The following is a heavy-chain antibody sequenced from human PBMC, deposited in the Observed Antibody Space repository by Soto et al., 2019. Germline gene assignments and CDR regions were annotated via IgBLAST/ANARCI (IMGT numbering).Heavy chain of an antibody. J-gene: IGHJ4*02. CDR1: GYTFTTYY. V-gene: IGHV1-46*01. Sequence: SVKVSCKASGYTFTTYYMYWVRQAPGQGLEWMGIINPSGGSTSFAQKFQGRVTMTRDTSTSTVYMELISLTSEDTAVYYCARDVGMASRPYLDYWGQGTLVTVS. D-gene: IGHD6-6*01. CDR3: ARDVGMASRPYLDY. CDR2: INPSGGST.